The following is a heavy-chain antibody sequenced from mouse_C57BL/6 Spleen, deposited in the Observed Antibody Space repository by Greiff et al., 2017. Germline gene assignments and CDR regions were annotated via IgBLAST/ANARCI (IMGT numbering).Heavy chain of an antibody. CDR2: IDPSDSYT. CDR1: GYTFTSYW. Sequence: VQLQQPGAELVKPGASVKLSCKASGYTFTSYWMQWVKQRPGQGLEWIGEIDPSDSYTNYNQKFKGKATLTVDTSSSTAYMQLSSLTSEDSAVYYCARGSSLYYYAMDYWGQGTSVTVSS. D-gene: IGHD1-1*01. V-gene: IGHV1-50*01. CDR3: ARGSSLYYYAMDY. J-gene: IGHJ4*01.